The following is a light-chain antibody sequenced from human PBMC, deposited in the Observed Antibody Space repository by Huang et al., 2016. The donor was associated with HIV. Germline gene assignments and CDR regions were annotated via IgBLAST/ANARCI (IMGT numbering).Light chain of an antibody. V-gene: IGKV3-11*01. J-gene: IGKJ5*01. CDR3: QQRKYWPPIT. Sequence: ETVLTQSPATLSLSPGERATLSCRASQSVNSYLAWYQQQPGQTPRLLIYDASNRATGIPARFSGSGSGTDFTLTNSSLEPEDFAVYYCQQRKYWPPITFGQGTRLEIK. CDR2: DAS. CDR1: QSVNSY.